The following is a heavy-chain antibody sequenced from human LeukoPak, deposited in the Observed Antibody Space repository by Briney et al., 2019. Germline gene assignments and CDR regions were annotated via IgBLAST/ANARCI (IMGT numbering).Heavy chain of an antibody. V-gene: IGHV3-30*02. Sequence: GGSLRLSCAASGFTFNTNAMHWVRQAPGKGLEWVAFIRYDGSLICYADSVKGRFTISRDNSKNTLYLQMNSLRTEDTAVYYCAKGDDYGSNTRLPKFNWFDPWGQGTLVTVSS. CDR3: AKGDDYGSNTRLPKFNWFDP. D-gene: IGHD4/OR15-4a*01. CDR2: IRYDGSLI. J-gene: IGHJ5*02. CDR1: GFTFNTNA.